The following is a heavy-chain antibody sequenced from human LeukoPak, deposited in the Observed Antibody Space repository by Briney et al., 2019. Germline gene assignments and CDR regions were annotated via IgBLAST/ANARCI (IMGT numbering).Heavy chain of an antibody. J-gene: IGHJ4*02. CDR3: ARPANYYDSSGYYSPHHY. Sequence: ASVKVSCKASGYTFTNYGISWVRQAPGQGLEWMGWISAYNGNTNYAQKLQGRVTMTTDTSTSTAYMELRSLRSDDTAVYYCARPANYYDSSGYYSPHHYWGQGTLVTVSS. CDR1: GYTFTNYG. V-gene: IGHV1-18*01. D-gene: IGHD3-22*01. CDR2: ISAYNGNT.